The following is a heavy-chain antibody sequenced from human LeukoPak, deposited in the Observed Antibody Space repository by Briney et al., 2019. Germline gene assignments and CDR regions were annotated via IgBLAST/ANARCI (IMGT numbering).Heavy chain of an antibody. V-gene: IGHV4-39*07. CDR1: GGSISSSSYY. CDR3: ARGFKTHMRYGYPGVVTPNDY. J-gene: IGHJ4*02. D-gene: IGHD5-18*01. CDR2: IYYSGST. Sequence: SETLSLTCTVSGGSISSSSYYWGWIRQPPGKGLEWIGSIYYSGSTYYNPSLKSRVTISVDTSKNQFSLKLSSVTAADTAVHYCARGFKTHMRYGYPGVVTPNDYWGQGTLVTVSS.